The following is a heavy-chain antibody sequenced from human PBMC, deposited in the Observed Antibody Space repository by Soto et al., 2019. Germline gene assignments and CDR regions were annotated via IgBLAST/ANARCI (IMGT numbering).Heavy chain of an antibody. D-gene: IGHD4-17*01. CDR1: GGTFSSYA. V-gene: IGHV1-69*13. J-gene: IGHJ4*02. CDR2: IIPIFGTA. CDR3: AVTTVTSYDGYDY. Sequence: SVKVSCKASGGTFSSYAISWVRQAPGQGLEWMGGIIPIFGTANYAQKFQGRATITADESTSTAYMELSSLRSEDTAVYYCAVTTVTSYDGYDYWGQGTLFIVSS.